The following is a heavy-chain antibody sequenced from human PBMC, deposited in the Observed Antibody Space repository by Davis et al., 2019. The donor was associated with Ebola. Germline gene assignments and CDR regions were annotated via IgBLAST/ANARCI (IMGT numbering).Heavy chain of an antibody. V-gene: IGHV3-53*01. CDR1: GFTVSSNY. CDR3: ARGAEYGDYLPYYFDY. D-gene: IGHD4-17*01. CDR2: IYSGGST. J-gene: IGHJ4*02. Sequence: PGGSLRLSCAASGFTVSSNYMSWVRQAPGKGLEWVSVIYSGGSTYYADSVKGRFTISRDNSKNTLYLQMNSLRAEDTAVYYCARGAEYGDYLPYYFDYWGQGTLVTVSS.